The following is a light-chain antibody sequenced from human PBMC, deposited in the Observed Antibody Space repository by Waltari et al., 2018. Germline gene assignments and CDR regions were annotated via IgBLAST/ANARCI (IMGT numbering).Light chain of an antibody. CDR3: QQYYSVPFT. V-gene: IGKV4-1*01. CDR2: WAS. J-gene: IGKJ3*01. Sequence: DIVMTQSPDSLAVSLGERATINCKSSQSVLFSSNNKNYLAWYRQKPGQPPQLLIYWASTRESGVPDRFAGSGSGTDFTLTISTLQAEDVAVYYCQQYYSVPFTFGPGTKVDIK. CDR1: QSVLFSSNNKNY.